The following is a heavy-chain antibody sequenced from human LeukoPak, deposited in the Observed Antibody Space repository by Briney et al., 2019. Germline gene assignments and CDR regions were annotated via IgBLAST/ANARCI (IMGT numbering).Heavy chain of an antibody. Sequence: SVKVSCEASGGTFSSYAISWVRQAPGQGLEWMGRIIPIFGIANYAQKFQGRVTITADKSTSTAYMELSSLRSEDTAVYYCARPYNGNYGDGMDVWGQGTTVTVSS. CDR2: IIPIFGIA. CDR3: ARPYNGNYGDGMDV. J-gene: IGHJ6*02. D-gene: IGHD1-7*01. V-gene: IGHV1-69*04. CDR1: GGTFSSYA.